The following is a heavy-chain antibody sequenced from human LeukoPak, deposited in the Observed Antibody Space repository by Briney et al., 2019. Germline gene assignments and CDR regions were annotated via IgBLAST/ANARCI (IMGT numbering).Heavy chain of an antibody. V-gene: IGHV3-74*01. CDR3: ARVKLASQTAWFDP. CDR2: INGDGSST. CDR1: GFTFSSYW. J-gene: IGHJ5*02. Sequence: GGSLRLSCAASGFTFSSYWMHWVRQAPGKGLVWVSRINGDGSSTTYADSVKGRFTISRDNAKNTLYLQMNSLRAEDTAVYYCARVKLASQTAWFDPWGQGTLVTVSS. D-gene: IGHD6-13*01.